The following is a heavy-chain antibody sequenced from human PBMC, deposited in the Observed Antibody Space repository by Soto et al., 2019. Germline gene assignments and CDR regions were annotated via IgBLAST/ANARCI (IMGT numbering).Heavy chain of an antibody. CDR3: ARSRGRFDY. CDR2: INPRGGST. CDR1: GYTFTIYY. Sequence: ASVKVSCKASGYTFTIYYMHGVRQAPGQGLEWMGIINPRGGSTSYAQMFQGRVTMTRDTSTSTVYMELSSLRSEDTAIYYCARSRGRFDYWGQGTLVTVSS. J-gene: IGHJ4*02. V-gene: IGHV1-46*01. D-gene: IGHD6-25*01.